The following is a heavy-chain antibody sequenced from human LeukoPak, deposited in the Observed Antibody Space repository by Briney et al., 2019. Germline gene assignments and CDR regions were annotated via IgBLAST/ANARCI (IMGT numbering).Heavy chain of an antibody. Sequence: ASVKVSCKASGYTFTGYYMHWVRQAPGQGLEWMGIINPSGGSTSYAQKFQGRVTMTRDTSISTAYMELSRLRSDDTAVYYCARPPYYYGSGSWGPFDYWGQGTLVTVSS. CDR3: ARPPYYYGSGSWGPFDY. CDR1: GYTFTGYY. V-gene: IGHV1-2*02. D-gene: IGHD3-10*01. CDR2: INPSGGST. J-gene: IGHJ4*02.